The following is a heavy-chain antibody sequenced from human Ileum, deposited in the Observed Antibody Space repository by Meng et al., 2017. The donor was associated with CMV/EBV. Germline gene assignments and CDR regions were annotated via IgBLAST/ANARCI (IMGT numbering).Heavy chain of an antibody. D-gene: IGHD6-19*01. V-gene: IGHV3-30*02. J-gene: IGHJ4*02. CDR3: AKDKQWHFDY. CDR1: GFTFNDYN. CDR2: IRYDESDK. Sequence: QVQLVEAGGGVVQPGGSLGLSFAASGFTFNDYNMHLVRQAPGKGLEWVTFIRYDESDKNYADSVKGRFTISRDNSKNTLYLQMNSLRAEDTAVYYCAKDKQWHFDYWGQGILVTVSS.